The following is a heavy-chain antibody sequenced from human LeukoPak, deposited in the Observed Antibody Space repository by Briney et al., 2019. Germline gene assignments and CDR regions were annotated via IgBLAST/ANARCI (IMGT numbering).Heavy chain of an antibody. CDR3: AKGELYYYDSSGYTKPFDY. CDR1: GFTFSSYA. V-gene: IGHV3-23*01. J-gene: IGHJ4*02. Sequence: GGPLRLSCAASGFTFSSYAMSWVRQAPGKGLEWVSAISGSGGSTYYADSVKGRFTISRDNSKNTLYLQMNSLRAEDTAVYYCAKGELYYYDSSGYTKPFDYWGQGTLVTVSS. D-gene: IGHD3-22*01. CDR2: ISGSGGST.